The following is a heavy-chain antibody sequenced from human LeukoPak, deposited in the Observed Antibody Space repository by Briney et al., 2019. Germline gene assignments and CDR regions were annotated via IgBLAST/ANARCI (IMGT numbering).Heavy chain of an antibody. CDR3: ARNHYDSSTFDY. V-gene: IGHV1-2*02. J-gene: IGHJ4*02. D-gene: IGHD3-22*01. Sequence: ASVKVSCKASGYTFTGYYMHWVRQAPGQGLEWMGWINPNSGGTNYAQKFQGRVTMTRDTSISTAYMELSRLRSDDTAVYYCARNHYDSSTFDYWGQGTLVTVSS. CDR2: INPNSGGT. CDR1: GYTFTGYY.